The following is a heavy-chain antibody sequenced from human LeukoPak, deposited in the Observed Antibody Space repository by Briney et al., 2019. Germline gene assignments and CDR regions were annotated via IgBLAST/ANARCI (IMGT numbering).Heavy chain of an antibody. J-gene: IGHJ5*02. Sequence: PGGSLRLSCAASGFTFSSYWMSWVRQAPGKGLEWVANIKQDGSEKYYVDSVKGRFTISRDNAKNSLYLQMNSLRAEDTAVYYCAREAPESGIAAAENWFDPWGQGTLVTVSS. CDR1: GFTFSSYW. V-gene: IGHV3-7*01. CDR3: AREAPESGIAAAENWFDP. CDR2: IKQDGSEK. D-gene: IGHD6-13*01.